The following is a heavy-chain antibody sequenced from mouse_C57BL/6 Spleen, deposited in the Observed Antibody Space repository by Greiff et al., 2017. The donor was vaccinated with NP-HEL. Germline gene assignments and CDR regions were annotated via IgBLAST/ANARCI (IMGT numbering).Heavy chain of an antibody. Sequence: EVKLVESGGGLVQPKGSLKLSCAASGFSFNTYAMNWVRQAPGKGLEWVARIRSKSNNYATYYADSVKDRFTISRDDSESMLYLQMNNLKTEDTAMYYCVRHEAYGWYYAMDYWGQGTSVTVSS. CDR2: IRSKSNNYAT. CDR3: VRHEAYGWYYAMDY. J-gene: IGHJ4*01. V-gene: IGHV10-1*01. CDR1: GFSFNTYA. D-gene: IGHD2-1*01.